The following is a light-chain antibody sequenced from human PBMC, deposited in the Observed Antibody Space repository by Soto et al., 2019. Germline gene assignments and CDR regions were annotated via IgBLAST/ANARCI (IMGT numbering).Light chain of an antibody. CDR2: RAF. V-gene: IGKV3-20*01. Sequence: EIVLTQSPGTLSLSPGETATLSCRASQSVARDLSWYQQKPGQAPRLLISRAFIGATGIPDRFSGSGSGTDFTLTINRLEPEDSAVDYCQQHTISMYTFGQGTKLEIK. CDR1: QSVARD. J-gene: IGKJ2*01. CDR3: QQHTISMYT.